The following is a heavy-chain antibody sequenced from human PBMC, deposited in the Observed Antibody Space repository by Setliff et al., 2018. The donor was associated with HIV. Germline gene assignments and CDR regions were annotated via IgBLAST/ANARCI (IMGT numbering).Heavy chain of an antibody. J-gene: IGHJ6*02. D-gene: IGHD6-19*01. CDR1: GFTFSSYE. Sequence: QTGGSLRLSCAASGFTFSSYEMNWVRQAPGKGLEWVSYISSSGSTIYYADSVKGRFTISRDNAKNSLYLQMNSLRAEDTAVYYCAICGYRAVAGIYHYYGMDVWGQGTTVTVSS. CDR3: AICGYRAVAGIYHYYGMDV. CDR2: ISSSGSTI. V-gene: IGHV3-48*03.